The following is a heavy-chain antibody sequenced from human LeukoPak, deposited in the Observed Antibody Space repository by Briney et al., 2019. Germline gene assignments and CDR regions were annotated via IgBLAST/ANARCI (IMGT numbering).Heavy chain of an antibody. V-gene: IGHV1-18*01. J-gene: IGHJ3*02. CDR2: ISAYKGNT. Sequence: ASVKVSCKASGYTFLSYGINWVRQAPGQGLEWIGWISAYKGNTDYAQKVQGRVTMTTDTSTRTAYMELRSLRSDDSAVYYCAIEGMGPGVFDIWGQGTMVTVSS. CDR3: AIEGMGPGVFDI. CDR1: GYTFLSYG. D-gene: IGHD7-27*01.